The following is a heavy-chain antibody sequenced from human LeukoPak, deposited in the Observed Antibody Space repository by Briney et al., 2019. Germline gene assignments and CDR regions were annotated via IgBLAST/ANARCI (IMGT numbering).Heavy chain of an antibody. D-gene: IGHD4-11*01. CDR1: GYTFTNYD. J-gene: IGHJ6*03. CDR2: MNPNSGNT. Sequence: ASVKVSCKASGYTFTNYDISWVRQATGQGLEWMGWMNPNSGNTGYAEKFQGRVTITRDTSITTAYMELTSLRSEDSAVYYRAKGPAYSNYGASSSYYMDVWGKGPRSPSP. CDR3: AKGPAYSNYGASSSYYMDV. V-gene: IGHV1-8*03.